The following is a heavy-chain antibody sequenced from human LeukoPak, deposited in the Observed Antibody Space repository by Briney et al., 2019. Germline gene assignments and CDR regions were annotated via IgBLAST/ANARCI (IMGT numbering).Heavy chain of an antibody. CDR1: GGSISSYY. J-gene: IGHJ6*03. CDR2: IYTSGST. CDR3: ARDYYGSGSQNPREYYYYYYYMDV. D-gene: IGHD3-10*01. V-gene: IGHV4-4*07. Sequence: SETLSLTCTVSGGSISSYYLSWIRQPAGKGLEWIGRIYTSGSTNYNPSLKSRVTMSVDTSKNQFSLKLSSVTAADTAVYYCARDYYGSGSQNPREYYYYYYYMDVWGKGTTVTVSS.